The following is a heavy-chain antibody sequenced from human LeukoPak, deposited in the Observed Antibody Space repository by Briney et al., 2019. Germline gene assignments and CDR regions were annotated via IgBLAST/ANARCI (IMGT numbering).Heavy chain of an antibody. CDR3: ARVISGGDDSSGFDAFDI. D-gene: IGHD3-22*01. V-gene: IGHV1-2*02. CDR1: GYTFTGYF. Sequence: ASVTVSCKASGYTFTGYFIHWVRQAPGQGLEWMGWINPNSGGTNYAQKFQGRVTMTRDTSISTAYMELSRLRSDDTAVYYCARVISGGDDSSGFDAFDIWGQGTMVTVSS. CDR2: INPNSGGT. J-gene: IGHJ3*02.